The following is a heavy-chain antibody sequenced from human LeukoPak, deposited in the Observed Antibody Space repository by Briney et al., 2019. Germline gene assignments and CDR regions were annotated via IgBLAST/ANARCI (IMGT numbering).Heavy chain of an antibody. V-gene: IGHV3-23*01. CDR3: AKETAPDIVVVPAASDY. Sequence: GGSLRLSCAASGFTFSSYAMSWVRQARGKGLEWVSGISGSGGSTYYADSVKGRFTISRDNSKNTLYLQMNSLRAEDTAVYYCAKETAPDIVVVPAASDYWGQGTLVTVSS. D-gene: IGHD2-2*01. CDR2: ISGSGGST. J-gene: IGHJ4*02. CDR1: GFTFSSYA.